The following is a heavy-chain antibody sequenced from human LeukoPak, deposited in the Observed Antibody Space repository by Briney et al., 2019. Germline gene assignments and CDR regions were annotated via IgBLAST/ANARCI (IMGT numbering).Heavy chain of an antibody. CDR2: IYYTGIT. CDR3: ARTGFWVRGVISYCDY. J-gene: IGHJ4*02. D-gene: IGHD3-10*01. V-gene: IGHV4-39*02. CDR1: GGSISSSNYY. Sequence: SETLSLTCTVSGGSISSSNYYWVWFRQPPGKSLEWIGSIYYTGITYQNQSLKSRVTISVGTSNNHFSLRLTSVTAADTAVYYCARTGFWVRGVISYCDYWGQGTLVTV.